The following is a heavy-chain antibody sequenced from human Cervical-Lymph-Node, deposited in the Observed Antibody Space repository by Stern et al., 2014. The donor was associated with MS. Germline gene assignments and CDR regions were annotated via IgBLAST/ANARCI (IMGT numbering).Heavy chain of an antibody. V-gene: IGHV1-18*01. J-gene: IGHJ3*02. CDR2: ISPYNGKT. CDR3: ARGLLGSENAFDI. D-gene: IGHD2-15*01. CDR1: GYTFTSYG. Sequence: VQLVQSGAGVTKPGASVKVSCKASGYTFTSYGISWVRQAPGQGLEWMGLISPYNGKTKYAQKLQGRVTMTTDTSTSTAYMELRSLRSDDTAVYYCARGLLGSENAFDIWGQGTMVTVSS.